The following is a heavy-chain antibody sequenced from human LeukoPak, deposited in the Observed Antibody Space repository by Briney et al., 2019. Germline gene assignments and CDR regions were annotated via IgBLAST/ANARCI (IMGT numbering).Heavy chain of an antibody. CDR1: GGSITSYS. J-gene: IGHJ4*02. CDR2: INPSGST. V-gene: IGHV4-4*07. CDR3: ARQQLKTMASFDS. D-gene: IGHD4/OR15-4a*01. Sequence: PSETLSLTCTVSGGSITSYSWSWIRLPAGKGLEWIGRINPSGSTDYNTSLKSRLTMSLDTSKNHFSLNLNSVTAADTAVYYSARQQLKTMASFDSWGQGTLVTVPS.